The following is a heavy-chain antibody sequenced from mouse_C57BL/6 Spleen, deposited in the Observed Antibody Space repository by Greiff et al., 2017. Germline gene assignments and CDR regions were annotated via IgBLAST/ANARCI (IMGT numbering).Heavy chain of an antibody. J-gene: IGHJ4*01. CDR3: AREGDGYYEAGAMDY. V-gene: IGHV1-64*01. Sequence: VQLQQPGAELVKPGASVKLSCKASGYTFTSYWMHWVKQRPGQGLEWIGMIHPNSGSTNYNEKFKSKATLTVDKASSPAYMQLSSLTSEDSAVYYCAREGDGYYEAGAMDYWGQGTSVTVSS. CDR2: IHPNSGST. CDR1: GYTFTSYW. D-gene: IGHD2-3*01.